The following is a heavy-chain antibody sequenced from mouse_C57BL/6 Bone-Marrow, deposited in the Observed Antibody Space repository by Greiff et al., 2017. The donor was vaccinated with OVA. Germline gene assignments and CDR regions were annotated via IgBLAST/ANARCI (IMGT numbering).Heavy chain of an antibody. CDR1: GFSLSTFGMG. Sequence: QVTLKVSGPGILQPSQTLSLTCSFSGFSLSTFGMGVGWIRQPSGKGLEWLAHIWWDDDKYYNPALKSRLTISKDTSKNQVFLKIANVDTADTATYYCARMGFPHYYGSSHYFDYWGQGTTLTVSS. V-gene: IGHV8-8*01. CDR3: ARMGFPHYYGSSHYFDY. CDR2: IWWDDDK. J-gene: IGHJ2*01. D-gene: IGHD1-1*01.